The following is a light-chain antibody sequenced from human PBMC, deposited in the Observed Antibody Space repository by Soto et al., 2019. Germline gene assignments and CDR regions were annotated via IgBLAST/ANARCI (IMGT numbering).Light chain of an antibody. CDR2: GAS. V-gene: IGKV3-15*01. Sequence: EIVMMQSPANLSVSPGERATLSCRASQSISSNLAWYQQKPGQGPRLLIYGASTRATGIPARFSGSGSGTEFTLTISSLQSEDFAVYYCQQYNKWPPYTFGQGTKLEIK. CDR3: QQYNKWPPYT. CDR1: QSISSN. J-gene: IGKJ2*01.